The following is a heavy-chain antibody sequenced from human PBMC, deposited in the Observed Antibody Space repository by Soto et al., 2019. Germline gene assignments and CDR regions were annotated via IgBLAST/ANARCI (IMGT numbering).Heavy chain of an antibody. V-gene: IGHV1-69*13. J-gene: IGHJ5*02. Sequence: SVKVSCKASGGTFSSYAISWVRQAPGQGLEWMGGIIPIFGTANYAQKFQGRVTITADESTSTAYMELSSLRSEETAVYYCEREVPRPHRFDTWGQGTLVTVSS. D-gene: IGHD3-10*01. CDR3: EREVPRPHRFDT. CDR2: IIPIFGTA. CDR1: GGTFSSYA.